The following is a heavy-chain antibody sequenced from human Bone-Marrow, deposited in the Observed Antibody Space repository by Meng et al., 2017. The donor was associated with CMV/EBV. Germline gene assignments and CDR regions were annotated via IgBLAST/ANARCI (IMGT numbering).Heavy chain of an antibody. Sequence: SLKISCVASGFTFHDYGMHWVRQVPGKGLQWVSSISWSSGDIDYADSVRGRFTISRDDFKNTLYLQMNSLRADDTALYYCAQVGAPSNFFEYWGQGTLVTVSS. CDR1: GFTFHDYG. V-gene: IGHV3-9*01. D-gene: IGHD3-10*01. CDR2: ISWSSGDI. CDR3: AQVGAPSNFFEY. J-gene: IGHJ4*02.